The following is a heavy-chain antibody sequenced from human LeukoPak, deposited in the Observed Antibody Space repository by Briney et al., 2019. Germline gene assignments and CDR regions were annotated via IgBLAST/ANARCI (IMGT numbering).Heavy chain of an antibody. Sequence: GGSLRLSCAASGFSFSDHWMHWVRQAPGKGLVWVSRISSDGTTTNYADSVKGRFTISRDNAKNTLYLQMNSLRAEGTAVYYCTRGPTRFGGYGIDSWGQGTLVTVSS. J-gene: IGHJ4*02. V-gene: IGHV3-74*01. CDR3: TRGPTRFGGYGIDS. CDR2: ISSDGTTT. CDR1: GFSFSDHW. D-gene: IGHD5-12*01.